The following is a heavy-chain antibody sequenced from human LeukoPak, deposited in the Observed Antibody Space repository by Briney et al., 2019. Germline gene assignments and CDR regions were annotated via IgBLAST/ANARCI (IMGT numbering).Heavy chain of an antibody. CDR2: IWYDGSNK. D-gene: IGHD3-3*01. CDR1: GFTFSSYG. CDR3: ARGDFWSGDYTDAFDV. J-gene: IGHJ3*01. V-gene: IGHV3-33*01. Sequence: GGSLRLSCAASGFTFSSYGMHWVRQAPGKGLEWVAVIWYDGSNKYYADSVKGRFTISRDNSKNTLYLQMNSLRAEDTAVYYCARGDFWSGDYTDAFDVWGQGTMVTVSS.